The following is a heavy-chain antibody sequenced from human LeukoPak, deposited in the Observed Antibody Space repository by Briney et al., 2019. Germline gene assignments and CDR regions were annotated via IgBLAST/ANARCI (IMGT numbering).Heavy chain of an antibody. CDR1: GGTFSSYA. CDR2: IIPIFGTA. CDR3: ARMTPSSGWPQASDY. V-gene: IGHV1-69*13. Sequence: SVKVSCKASGGTFSSYAISWVRQAPGQGLEWMGGIIPIFGTANYALKFQGRVTITADESTSTAYMELSSLRSEDTAVYYCARMTPSSGWPQASDYWGQGTLVTVSS. J-gene: IGHJ4*02. D-gene: IGHD6-19*01.